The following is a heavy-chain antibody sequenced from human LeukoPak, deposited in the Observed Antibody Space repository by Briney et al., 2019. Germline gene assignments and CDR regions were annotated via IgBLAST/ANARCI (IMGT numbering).Heavy chain of an antibody. CDR1: GYTLTELS. CDR3: ARGYYDSSDYEYFQH. V-gene: IGHV1-2*02. CDR2: INPNSGGT. J-gene: IGHJ1*01. D-gene: IGHD3-22*01. Sequence: GASVKVSCKVSGYTLTELSMHWVRQAPGQGLEWMGWINPNSGGTNSAQKFQGRVTMTRDTSIITAHMELSRLRSDDTAVYFCARGYYDSSDYEYFQHWGQGTLVTVSS.